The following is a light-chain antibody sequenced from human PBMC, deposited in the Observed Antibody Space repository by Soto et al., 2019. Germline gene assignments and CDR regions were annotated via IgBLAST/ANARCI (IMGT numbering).Light chain of an antibody. J-gene: IGKJ1*01. Sequence: EIVLTQSPGTLSLSPGERATLSCRASQSVSSSYLAWYQQKPSQAPRLLIYGAFSRATGIPDRFSGSGSGTDFTLTISRLEPEDFAVYYWQQYGSSRTFVQGTKVEIK. CDR3: QQYGSSRT. CDR1: QSVSSSY. CDR2: GAF. V-gene: IGKV3-20*01.